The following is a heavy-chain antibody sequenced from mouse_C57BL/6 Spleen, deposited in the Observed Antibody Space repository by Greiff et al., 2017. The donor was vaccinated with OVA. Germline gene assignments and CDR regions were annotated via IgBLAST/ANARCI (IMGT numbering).Heavy chain of an antibody. D-gene: IGHD1-1*01. CDR3: ARGDYGSSMDY. CDR1: GYAFTNSL. V-gene: IGHV1-54*01. CDR2: LTPGSGGT. Sequence: QVQLQQSGAELVRPGTSVKVSCKASGYAFTNSLLEWVQQRPGQGLEWIGVLTPGSGGTNYNEKVKGKATLTADKSSSTADMQLSSLTSEDSAVYFCARGDYGSSMDYWGQGTSVTVSS. J-gene: IGHJ4*01.